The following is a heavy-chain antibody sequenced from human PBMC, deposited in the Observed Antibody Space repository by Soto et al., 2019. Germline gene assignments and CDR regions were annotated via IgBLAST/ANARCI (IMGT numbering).Heavy chain of an antibody. Sequence: GSLRLSCAASGFAFSSYAMSWVRQAPGKGLEWVSAISGSGGSTYYADSVKGRFTISRDNSKNTLYLQMNSLRAEDTAVYYCAKASIAAAGYPDHYYGMDVWGQGTTVTVSS. V-gene: IGHV3-23*01. CDR3: AKASIAAAGYPDHYYGMDV. J-gene: IGHJ6*02. CDR2: ISGSGGST. D-gene: IGHD6-13*01. CDR1: GFAFSSYA.